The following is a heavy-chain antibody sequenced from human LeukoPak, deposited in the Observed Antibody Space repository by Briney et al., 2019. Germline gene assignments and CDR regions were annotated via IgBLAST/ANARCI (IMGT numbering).Heavy chain of an antibody. Sequence: GGSLRLSCAASGFTFSSYAMSWVRQAPGKGLEWVSAISGSGGSTYYADSVKGRFTISRDNSKNTLYLQMNSLRAEDTAVYYCPKEAGSSGWYRGLDAFDIWGQGTMVTVSS. J-gene: IGHJ3*02. CDR1: GFTFSSYA. D-gene: IGHD6-19*01. V-gene: IGHV3-23*01. CDR2: ISGSGGST. CDR3: PKEAGSSGWYRGLDAFDI.